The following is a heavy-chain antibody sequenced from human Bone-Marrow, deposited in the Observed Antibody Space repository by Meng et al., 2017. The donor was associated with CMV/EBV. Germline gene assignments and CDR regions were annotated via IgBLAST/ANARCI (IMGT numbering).Heavy chain of an antibody. V-gene: IGHV6-1*01. CDR2: TYYRSKWYN. CDR3: ARAPVAAPGGFFDY. J-gene: IGHJ4*02. Sequence: SQTLSLTCGISGDSVSSNSVAWNWIRQSPSRGLEWLGRTYYRSKWYNDYAVSVKSRITINPDTSKNQFSLQLNSVTPEDTAVYYCARAPVAAPGGFFDYWGQGTLVTVSS. D-gene: IGHD6-19*01. CDR1: GDSVSSNSVA.